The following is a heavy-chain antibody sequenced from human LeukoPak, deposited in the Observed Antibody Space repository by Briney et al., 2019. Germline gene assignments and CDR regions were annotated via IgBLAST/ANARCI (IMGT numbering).Heavy chain of an antibody. D-gene: IGHD3-10*01. Sequence: GGSLRLSCAASGFTFNTYSMNWVRQAPGKGLEWVSSISSSSNHIYYTDSVKGRFTISRDNAKNSLYLQMDSLRAEDTAVYYCARFYGSGGNHRHYLGSWGQGTLVTVSS. CDR1: GFTFNTYS. V-gene: IGHV3-21*01. CDR3: ARFYGSGGNHRHYLGS. CDR2: ISSSSNHI. J-gene: IGHJ4*02.